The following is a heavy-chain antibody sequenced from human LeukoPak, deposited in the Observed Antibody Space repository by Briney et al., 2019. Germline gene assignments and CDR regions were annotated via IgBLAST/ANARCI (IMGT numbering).Heavy chain of an antibody. CDR1: GGSINNGGYY. Sequence: SQTLSLTSTVSGGSINNGGYYWSWIRQHPGKGLEWIGYIYYSGSSYYNPSLRSRVTISVDTSKNHFSLKLSSVTAADTAVYYCATQIEGNDAFDIWGQGTMVTVSS. J-gene: IGHJ3*02. D-gene: IGHD3-10*01. CDR3: ATQIEGNDAFDI. CDR2: IYYSGSS. V-gene: IGHV4-31*03.